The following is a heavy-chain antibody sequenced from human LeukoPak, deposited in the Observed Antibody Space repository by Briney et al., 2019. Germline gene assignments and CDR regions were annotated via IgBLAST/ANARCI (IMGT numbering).Heavy chain of an antibody. Sequence: PGRSLRLSCAASGLTFSSYGMHWVRQAPGKGLEWVAVIWYDGSNKYYADSVKGRFTISRDNSKNTLYLQMNSLRAEDTAVYYCARDIAAAGRVLDYWGQGTLVTVSS. CDR1: GLTFSSYG. CDR2: IWYDGSNK. V-gene: IGHV3-33*01. J-gene: IGHJ4*02. D-gene: IGHD6-13*01. CDR3: ARDIAAAGRVLDY.